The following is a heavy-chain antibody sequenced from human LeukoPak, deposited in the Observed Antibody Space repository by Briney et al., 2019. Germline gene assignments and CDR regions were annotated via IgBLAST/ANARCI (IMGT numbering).Heavy chain of an antibody. CDR3: ARSRIAAVVPFYFDS. J-gene: IGHJ4*02. CDR2: ISYDGTNE. V-gene: IGHV3-30*01. CDR1: GFTFSSYA. Sequence: PGGPLRLSCAASGFTFSSYALNWVRQAPGKGLEWVAVISYDGTNEFYADSVQGRFTISRDNSKNTLNLQMNSLRPEDTAIYYCARSRIAAVVPFYFDSWGQGALVTVSS. D-gene: IGHD6-13*01.